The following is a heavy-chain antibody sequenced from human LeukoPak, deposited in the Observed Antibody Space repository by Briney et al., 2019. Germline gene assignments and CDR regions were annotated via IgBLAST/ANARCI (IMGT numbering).Heavy chain of an antibody. CDR3: ARARGIAAAGKIDY. CDR2: INHSGST. J-gene: IGHJ4*02. V-gene: IGHV4-34*01. Sequence: PSETLSLTCAVYGGSFSGYYWSWIRQPPGKGLEWIGEINHSGSTNYNPSLKSRVTISVDTSKNQFSLKLSSVTAADTAVYYCARARGIAAAGKIDYWGQGTLVTVSS. CDR1: GGSFSGYY. D-gene: IGHD6-13*01.